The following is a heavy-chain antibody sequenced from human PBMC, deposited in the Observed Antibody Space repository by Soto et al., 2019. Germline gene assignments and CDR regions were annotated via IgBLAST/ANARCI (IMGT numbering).Heavy chain of an antibody. CDR3: ARTQVLTKAHYHHYMDV. J-gene: IGHJ6*03. CDR1: GFTFNSYW. CDR2: IKQDGNEK. Sequence: EVQLEESGGGLVQPGGSLRLSCAASGFTFNSYWMSWVRQAPGKGLEWVANIKQDGNEKYYVDSVKGRFTISRDNAKNSLYLQMNSLRAEDTAVYFCARTQVLTKAHYHHYMDVWGKGTTVTVSS. V-gene: IGHV3-7*01.